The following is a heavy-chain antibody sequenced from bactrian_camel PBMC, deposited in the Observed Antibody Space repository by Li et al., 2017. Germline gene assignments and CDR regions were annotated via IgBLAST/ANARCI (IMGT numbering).Heavy chain of an antibody. Sequence: HVQLVESGGGSVQAGGSLRLSCAASGRISSSCGMGWYRQAPGKERELVSKISSDRITTYAGSVKGRFTISRDNTDITLYLQMNNLKTEDTAVYYCATGGNWADLYEYNYWGQGTQVTVS. CDR2: ISSDRIT. CDR1: GRISSSCG. D-gene: IGHD2*01. J-gene: IGHJ4*01. V-gene: IGHV3S57*01. CDR3: ATGGNWADLYEYNY.